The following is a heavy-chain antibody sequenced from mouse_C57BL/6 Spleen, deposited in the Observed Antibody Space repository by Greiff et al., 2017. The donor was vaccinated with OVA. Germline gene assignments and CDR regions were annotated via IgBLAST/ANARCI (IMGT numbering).Heavy chain of an antibody. CDR3: ARRRANWDVYAMDY. CDR1: GYTFTSYW. J-gene: IGHJ4*01. D-gene: IGHD4-1*01. V-gene: IGHV1-64*01. Sequence: QVQLQQPGAELVKPGASVKLSCKASGYTFTSYWMHWVKQRPGQGLEWIGMIHPNSGSTNYNEKFKSKATLTVDKSSSTAYMQLSSLTSEDSAVYYCARRRANWDVYAMDYWGQGTSVTVSS. CDR2: IHPNSGST.